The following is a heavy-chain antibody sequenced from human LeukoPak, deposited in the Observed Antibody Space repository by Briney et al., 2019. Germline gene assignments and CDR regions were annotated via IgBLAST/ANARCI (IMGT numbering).Heavy chain of an antibody. Sequence: QSSETLSLTCAVYGGSFSGYYWSWIRQPPGKGLEWIGEINHSGSTNYNPSLKSRVTISVDTSKNQFSLKLSSVTAADTAVYYCVRGPYGASISKWFDPWGQGTQVIVSP. CDR2: INHSGST. CDR1: GGSFSGYY. CDR3: VRGPYGASISKWFDP. D-gene: IGHD4/OR15-4a*01. V-gene: IGHV4-34*01. J-gene: IGHJ5*02.